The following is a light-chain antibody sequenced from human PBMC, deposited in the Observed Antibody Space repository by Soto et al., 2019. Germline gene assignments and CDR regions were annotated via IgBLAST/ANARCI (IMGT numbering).Light chain of an antibody. CDR1: QPIISW. CDR2: KAS. Sequence: DIQITQAASTLSGSLGERVTSTFRASQPIISWLAWYQQNPANAPKLLIYKASTLKSGVPSRFSGSGSGTEFTLTISSLQPDDFATYYCQHYNSYSEAFGQGTKVDIK. J-gene: IGKJ1*01. V-gene: IGKV1-5*03. CDR3: QHYNSYSEA.